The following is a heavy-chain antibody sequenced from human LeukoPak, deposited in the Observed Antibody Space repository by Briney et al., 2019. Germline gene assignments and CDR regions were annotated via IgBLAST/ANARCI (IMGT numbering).Heavy chain of an antibody. V-gene: IGHV4-59*08. Sequence: SETLSLTCTVSGGSIRSYYWSWIRQPPGKGLEWIGYIYYSGSTNYNPSLKSRVTISVDTSKNQFSLKLSSVTAADTAVYYCARLMPMALPDWGQGTLVTVSS. CDR2: IYYSGST. CDR1: GGSIRSYY. CDR3: ARLMPMALPD. D-gene: IGHD5-24*01. J-gene: IGHJ4*02.